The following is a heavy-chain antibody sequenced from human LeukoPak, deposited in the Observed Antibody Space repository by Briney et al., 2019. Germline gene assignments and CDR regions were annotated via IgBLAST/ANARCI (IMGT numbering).Heavy chain of an antibody. D-gene: IGHD3-10*01. CDR3: ARAKYGLGMVRGNEYYFDY. J-gene: IGHJ4*02. CDR1: GYTFTGYY. CDR2: INPNSGGT. V-gene: IGHV1-2*02. Sequence: ASVKVSCKXSGYTFTGYYMHWVRQAPGQGLEWMGWINPNSGGTNYSQKFQGRVTMTRDTSISTAYMELSRLRSDNTAVYYCARAKYGLGMVRGNEYYFDYWGQGTLVTVSS.